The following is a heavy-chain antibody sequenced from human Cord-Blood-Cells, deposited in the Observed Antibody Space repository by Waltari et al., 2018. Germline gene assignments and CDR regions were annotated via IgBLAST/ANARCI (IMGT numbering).Heavy chain of an antibody. Sequence: QVQLVQSGPEVKKPGASLKVSSKASGYTFTSYTINWVGKATGQGLEWVGWMNPNSGNTGNAQKCQGRVTITRNTSISTAYMELSSLRSEDTAVYYCARSPREQWLDFDYWGQGTLVTVSS. V-gene: IGHV1-8*03. J-gene: IGHJ4*02. D-gene: IGHD6-19*01. CDR2: MNPNSGNT. CDR1: GYTFTSYT. CDR3: ARSPREQWLDFDY.